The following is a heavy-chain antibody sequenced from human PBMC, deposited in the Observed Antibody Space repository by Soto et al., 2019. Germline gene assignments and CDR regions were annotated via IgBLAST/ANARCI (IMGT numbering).Heavy chain of an antibody. D-gene: IGHD2-15*01. Sequence: QITLKESGPPLVKPTQTLTLTCTFSGFSLSTSGVGVAWIRQPPGKALEWLALIYWDADKRYRSSLESRLTITKDNSKNQVVLTMTNMDSVDTATYYCAYLPCSGGSCYWFSFSGMDVWGQGTTVTVSS. CDR2: IYWDADK. CDR3: AYLPCSGGSCYWFSFSGMDV. J-gene: IGHJ6*02. CDR1: GFSLSTSGVG. V-gene: IGHV2-5*02.